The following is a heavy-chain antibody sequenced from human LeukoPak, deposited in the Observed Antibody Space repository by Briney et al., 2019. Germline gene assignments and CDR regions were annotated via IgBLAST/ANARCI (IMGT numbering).Heavy chain of an antibody. CDR3: AKVVVVVAATTDYYFDY. CDR2: IRGNGGST. CDR1: GFTFSSYA. Sequence: GGSLRLSCAASGFTFSSYAMSWVRQAPGKGLEWVSVIRGNGGSTCYADSVKGRFTISRDNSKNTLYLQMNSLRAEDTAVYYCAKVVVVVAATTDYYFDYWGQGTLVTVSS. J-gene: IGHJ4*02. V-gene: IGHV3-23*01. D-gene: IGHD2-15*01.